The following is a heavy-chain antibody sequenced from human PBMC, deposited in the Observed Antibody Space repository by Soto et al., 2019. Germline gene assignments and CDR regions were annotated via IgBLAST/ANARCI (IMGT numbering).Heavy chain of an antibody. CDR1: GLTFNIYT. CDR2: IVARGINT. J-gene: IGHJ2*01. CDR3: AKDLRGPEAGTWYFDL. V-gene: IGHV3-23*01. Sequence: EVQLLESGGGLVQPGGSLRLACEASGLTFNIYTMGWVRQAPGKGLEWVSAIVARGINTYYADSVKGRFTISRDNSKDKIYLQMNSLKAEDTAVYYCAKDLRGPEAGTWYFDLWGRGTLVAVSS. D-gene: IGHD6-13*01.